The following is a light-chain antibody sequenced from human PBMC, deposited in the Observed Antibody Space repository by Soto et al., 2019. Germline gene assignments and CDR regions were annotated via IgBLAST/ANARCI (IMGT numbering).Light chain of an antibody. J-gene: IGKJ4*01. CDR2: KAS. Sequence: DIQMTQSPSTLSASVGDRVTITCRASQSISIWLAWYQQKPGRAPKILIYKASDLENGVPSRFSGSGAGTEFALTISSLQPDDFETDDCQQYDSYPLTFGGGTKVDI. V-gene: IGKV1-5*03. CDR1: QSISIW. CDR3: QQYDSYPLT.